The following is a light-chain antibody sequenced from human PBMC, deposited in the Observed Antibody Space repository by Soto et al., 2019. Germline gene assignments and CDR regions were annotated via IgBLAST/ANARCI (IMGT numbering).Light chain of an antibody. V-gene: IGKV2-28*01. Sequence: DIVMTQSPLSLPVTPGEPASISCRSSQSLLHSDGYIYLDWYLQRPGQSPQLLICLGSNRASGVPDRLSGSGSGTHFTLTISRVEAEDFGVYYCMQALQTPSTFVQGTRVEVK. CDR3: MQALQTPST. J-gene: IGKJ1*01. CDR1: QSLLHSDGYIY. CDR2: LGS.